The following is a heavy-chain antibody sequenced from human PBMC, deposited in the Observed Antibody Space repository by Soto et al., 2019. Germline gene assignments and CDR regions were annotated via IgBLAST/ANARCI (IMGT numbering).Heavy chain of an antibody. CDR3: ARVRDFWSGYYWFDP. D-gene: IGHD3-3*01. CDR1: GDSISSYY. J-gene: IGHJ5*02. V-gene: IGHV4-59*01. CDR2: IYYSGST. Sequence: SETLSLTCTVSGDSISSYYWSWIRQPPGKGLEWIGYIYYSGSTNYNPSLKSRVTVSVDTSKNQFSLKLSSVTAADTAVYYCARVRDFWSGYYWFDPWGQGTLVTVPQ.